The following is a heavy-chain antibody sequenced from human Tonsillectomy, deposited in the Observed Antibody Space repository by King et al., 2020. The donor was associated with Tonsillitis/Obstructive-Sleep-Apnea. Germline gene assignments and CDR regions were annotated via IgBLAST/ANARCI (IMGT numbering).Heavy chain of an antibody. CDR3: AKDPGGIYYYYYMDV. CDR1: VFTFSSYG. V-gene: IGHV3-30*18. J-gene: IGHJ6*03. CDR2: ISYDGSNK. Sequence: VQLVESGGGVVQPGRSLRLSCAASVFTFSSYGMHWVRQAPSKGLEGGAVISYDGSNKYYADSLKGRFTISRDNSNNTPYLQMNSLRAEYTAVYYCAKDPGGIYYYYYMDVWGKGTTVTVSS. D-gene: IGHD3-16*01.